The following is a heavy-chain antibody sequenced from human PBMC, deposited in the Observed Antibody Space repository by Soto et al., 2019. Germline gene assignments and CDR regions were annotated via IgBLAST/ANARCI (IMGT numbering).Heavy chain of an antibody. J-gene: IGHJ6*02. CDR1: GFSFDDFA. Sequence: EVQLVESGGDLVRPGRSLRLSCAASGFSFDDFAMHWVRQPPGKGLEWVSGINWNSGTTVYADSVKGRFTISRDNAKKSLFLQMTSLRVEDTALYYCAKDRELGFGGGMDVWGQGTTVTVSS. V-gene: IGHV3-9*01. CDR3: AKDRELGFGGGMDV. D-gene: IGHD3-10*01. CDR2: INWNSGTT.